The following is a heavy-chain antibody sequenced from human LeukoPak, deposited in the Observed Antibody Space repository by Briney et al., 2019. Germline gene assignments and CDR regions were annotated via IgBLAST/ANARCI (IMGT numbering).Heavy chain of an antibody. D-gene: IGHD6-19*01. CDR1: GGTFSSYA. V-gene: IGHV1-69*05. CDR3: ARGSTLAVAFDY. CDR2: IIPIFGTA. J-gene: IGHJ4*02. Sequence: SVKVSCKASGGTFSSYAISWVRQAPGQGLEWMGRIIPIFGTANYAQKFQGRVTMTTDESTSTAYMELSSLRSEDTAVYYCARGSTLAVAFDYWGQGTLVTVSS.